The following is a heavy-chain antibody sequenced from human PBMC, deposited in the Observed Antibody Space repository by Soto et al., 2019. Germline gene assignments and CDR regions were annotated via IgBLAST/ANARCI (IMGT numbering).Heavy chain of an antibody. CDR3: AIGLLWFGEPVKGGGMDV. V-gene: IGHV1-69*02. J-gene: IGHJ6*02. Sequence: QVQLVQSGAEVKKPGSSVKVSCKASGGTFSSYTISWVRQAPGQGLEWMGRIIPILGIANYAQKFQGRVTITADKSTSTAYMERSSRRSEDTAVYYCAIGLLWFGEPVKGGGMDVWGQGTTVTVSS. CDR1: GGTFSSYT. D-gene: IGHD3-10*01. CDR2: IIPILGIA.